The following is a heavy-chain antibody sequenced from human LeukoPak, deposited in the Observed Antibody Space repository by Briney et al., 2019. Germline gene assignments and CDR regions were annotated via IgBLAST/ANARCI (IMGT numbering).Heavy chain of an antibody. D-gene: IGHD3-16*01. CDR3: ARILGGMDAFDI. V-gene: IGHV1-2*02. CDR1: GYTFTGYY. Sequence: ASVKVSCKASGYTFTGYYMHWVRQAPGQGLEWMGWINPNSGGTNYAQKFQGRVTMTRDTSISTAYMELSRLRSDDPAVYYCARILGGMDAFDIWGQGTMVTVSS. CDR2: INPNSGGT. J-gene: IGHJ3*02.